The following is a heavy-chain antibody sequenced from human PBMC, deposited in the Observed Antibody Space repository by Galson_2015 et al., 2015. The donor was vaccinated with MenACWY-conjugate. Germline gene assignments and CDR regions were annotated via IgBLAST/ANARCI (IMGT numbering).Heavy chain of an antibody. CDR3: GTTIFGQWLIDF. V-gene: IGHV3-7*03. J-gene: IGHJ4*02. CDR1: GFTFSRYW. D-gene: IGHD6-19*01. CDR2: IKQDGSEK. Sequence: SLRLSCAASGFTFSRYWMSWARQAPGKGLEWVANIKQDGSEKYYGDSVKDRFTISRDNADNSLYLQLNSLRAEDTAVYYCGTTIFGQWLIDFWGQGTQVTVSS.